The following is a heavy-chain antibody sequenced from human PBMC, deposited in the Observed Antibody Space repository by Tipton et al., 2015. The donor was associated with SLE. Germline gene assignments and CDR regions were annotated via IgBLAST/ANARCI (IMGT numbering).Heavy chain of an antibody. J-gene: IGHJ6*03. Sequence: TLSLTCSVSGYSISSGYLWGWIRQPPGKGLEWIGSIYHNGNTYYNPSLKSRVTISVDTSKNQFSLEVTSVTATDTAVYYCARGGTLWYYYSYMDVWGKGTTVTVSS. V-gene: IGHV4-38-2*02. CDR3: ARGGTLWYYYSYMDV. D-gene: IGHD3-16*01. CDR2: IYHNGNT. CDR1: GYSISSGYL.